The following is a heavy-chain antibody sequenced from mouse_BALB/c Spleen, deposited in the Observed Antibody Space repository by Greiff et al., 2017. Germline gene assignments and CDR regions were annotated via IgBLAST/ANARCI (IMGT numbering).Heavy chain of an antibody. V-gene: IGHV5-17*02. CDR2: ISSGSSTI. J-gene: IGHJ4*01. Sequence: EVKLMASGGGLVQPGGSRKLSCAASGFTFSSFGMHWVRQAPETGLEWVAYISSGSSTIYYADTVKGRFTISRDNPKNTLFLQMTSLRSEDTAMYYCARSTVSYYYAMDYWGQGTSVTVSS. CDR1: GFTFSSFG. CDR3: ARSTVSYYYAMDY.